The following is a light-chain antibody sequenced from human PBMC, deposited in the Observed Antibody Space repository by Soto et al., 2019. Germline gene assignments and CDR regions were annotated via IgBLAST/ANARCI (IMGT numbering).Light chain of an antibody. CDR2: AAS. J-gene: IGLJ2*01. Sequence: QSALTQPASVSGAPGQSITISCTGSNSDVGHSNYVSWYQQSPGKAPKLVIYAASLRPSGVSDRFSASKSGNTASLTISGLQAEDEADYYCSSYTSIDTVIFGGGTKLTVL. CDR3: SSYTSIDTVI. CDR1: NSDVGHSNY. V-gene: IGLV2-14*01.